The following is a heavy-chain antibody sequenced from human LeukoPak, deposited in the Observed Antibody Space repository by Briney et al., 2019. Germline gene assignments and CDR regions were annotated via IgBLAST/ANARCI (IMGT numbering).Heavy chain of an antibody. V-gene: IGHV4-34*01. CDR3: ARGGIAVAGPGLDY. J-gene: IGHJ4*02. Sequence: SETLSLTCAVYGGSFSGYYWSWIRQPPGKGLEWIGEINHSGSTNYNPSLKSRVTISVDTSKNQFPLKLSSVTAADTAVYYCARGGIAVAGPGLDYWGQGTLVTVSS. CDR1: GGSFSGYY. CDR2: INHSGST. D-gene: IGHD6-19*01.